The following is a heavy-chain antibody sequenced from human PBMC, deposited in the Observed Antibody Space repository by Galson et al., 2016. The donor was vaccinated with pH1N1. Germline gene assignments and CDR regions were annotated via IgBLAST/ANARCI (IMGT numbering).Heavy chain of an antibody. J-gene: IGHJ2*01. CDR1: GGSISSGGYY. Sequence: LSLTCTVSGGSISSGGYYWSWIRQHPGKGLEWIGYIYYSGSTYYNPSLKSRVTISVDTSKSQFSLNLTSVTAADTAIYYCAIMYCGGDCPPGYFDLWGRGTLVTVSS. D-gene: IGHD2-21*02. V-gene: IGHV4-31*03. CDR2: IYYSGST. CDR3: AIMYCGGDCPPGYFDL.